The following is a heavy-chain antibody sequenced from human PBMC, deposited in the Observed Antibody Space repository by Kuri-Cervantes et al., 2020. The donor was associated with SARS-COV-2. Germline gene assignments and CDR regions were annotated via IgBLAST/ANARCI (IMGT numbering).Heavy chain of an antibody. Sequence: ESLKISCAVYGGSFSGYYWSWIRQSPGKGLEWIGEISHSGSTNYNSSLKSRVTISIDTSKNQFSLRLSSVTAADTAVYFCARGCNRITIFGVVNIPAAENWFDPWAREPWSPSPQ. J-gene: IGHJ5*02. CDR2: ISHSGST. CDR3: ARGCNRITIFGVVNIPAAENWFDP. V-gene: IGHV4-34*01. D-gene: IGHD3-3*01. CDR1: GGSFSGYY.